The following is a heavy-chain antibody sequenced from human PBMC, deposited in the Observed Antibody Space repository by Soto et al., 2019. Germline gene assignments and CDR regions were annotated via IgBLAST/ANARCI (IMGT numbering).Heavy chain of an antibody. CDR3: ARRASR. CDR1: GFTFSSSE. D-gene: IGHD1-26*01. V-gene: IGHV3-48*03. CDR2: IHPSGQPI. J-gene: IGHJ3*01. Sequence: EVQLVESGGGLIQPGGSLRLSCAASGFTFSSSEMYWVRQAPGKGREWVSYIHPSGQPIFYADSVKDRFTISRDNAKNSLYLPMSSLRAEDSAVYYCARRASRWGQGTMVTVSS.